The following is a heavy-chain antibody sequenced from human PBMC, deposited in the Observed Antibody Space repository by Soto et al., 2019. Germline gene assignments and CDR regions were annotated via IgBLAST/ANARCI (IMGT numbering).Heavy chain of an antibody. D-gene: IGHD3-10*01. CDR2: IGTAGDT. CDR1: GFTFSSYD. V-gene: IGHV3-13*01. CDR3: ARGPYGSGSPIAPYYFDY. Sequence: EVQLVASGGGLVQPGGSLRLSCAASGFTFSSYDMHWVRQATGKGLEWVSAIGTAGDTYYPGSVKGRFTISRENAKHALYLQMNSLRAGDTAVYYCARGPYGSGSPIAPYYFDYWGQGTLVTVSS. J-gene: IGHJ4*02.